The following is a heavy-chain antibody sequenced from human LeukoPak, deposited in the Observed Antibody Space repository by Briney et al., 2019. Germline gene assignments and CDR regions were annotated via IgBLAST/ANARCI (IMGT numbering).Heavy chain of an antibody. Sequence: GGSLRLSCAASGFTFSSYSMNWVRQAPGKGLEWVSTISGSDSSTYYADSVKGRFTISRDNSKNTLYLQMNSLRAEDTAVYYCATRIVGAPNFDYWGQGTLVTVSS. V-gene: IGHV3-23*01. D-gene: IGHD1-26*01. J-gene: IGHJ4*02. CDR2: ISGSDSST. CDR3: ATRIVGAPNFDY. CDR1: GFTFSSYS.